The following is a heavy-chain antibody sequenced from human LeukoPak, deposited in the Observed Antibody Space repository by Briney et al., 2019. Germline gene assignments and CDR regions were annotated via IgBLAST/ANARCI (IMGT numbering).Heavy chain of an antibody. D-gene: IGHD3-22*01. CDR1: VFTFSRYW. V-gene: IGHV3-74*01. CDR2: INSDGSST. CDR3: ASSSGGFNWFDP. J-gene: IGHJ5*02. Sequence: PGGSLRLSCAASVFTFSRYWMHCVRQAPGKALVWVSRINSDGSSTNYADSVKGRFTISRDNPKNTLYLQMNSLRVEDTAVYYCASSSGGFNWFDPWGQGTLVTVSS.